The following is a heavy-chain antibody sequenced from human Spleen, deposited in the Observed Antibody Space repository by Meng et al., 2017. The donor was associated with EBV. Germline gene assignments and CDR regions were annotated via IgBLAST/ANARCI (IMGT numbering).Heavy chain of an antibody. J-gene: IGHJ4*02. CDR2: INHSGST. Sequence: QVALKHWGAGSLKLAGTLSPTCAVYGGSFSGYYWSWIRQPPGNGLEWIGEINHSGSTNYNPSLKSRLTISVDTSKSQFSLKLSSVTAADTAVYYCARGGRASARAGVGHDFWGQGTLVTVSS. V-gene: IGHV4-34*01. CDR3: ARGGRASARAGVGHDF. CDR1: GGSFSGYY. D-gene: IGHD6-6*01.